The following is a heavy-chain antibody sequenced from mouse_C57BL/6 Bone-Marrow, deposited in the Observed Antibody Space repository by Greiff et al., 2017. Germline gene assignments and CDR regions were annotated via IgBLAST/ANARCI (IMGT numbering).Heavy chain of an antibody. Sequence: EVHLVESGEGLVKPGGSLKLSCAASGFTFSSYAMSWVRQTPEKRLEWVAYISSGGDYIYYADTVKGRFTISRDNARNTLYLQMSSLKSEDTAMYYCTREGYYYGSSYLYYFDYWGQGTTLTVSS. D-gene: IGHD1-1*01. CDR2: ISSGGDYI. CDR3: TREGYYYGSSYLYYFDY. CDR1: GFTFSSYA. J-gene: IGHJ2*01. V-gene: IGHV5-9-1*02.